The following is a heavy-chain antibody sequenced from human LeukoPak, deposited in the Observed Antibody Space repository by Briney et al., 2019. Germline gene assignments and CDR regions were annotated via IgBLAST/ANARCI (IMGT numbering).Heavy chain of an antibody. D-gene: IGHD1-26*01. J-gene: IGHJ4*02. CDR1: GYTFTSYG. CDR3: ARVPRVGATTQFDY. CDR2: ISAYNGNT. Sequence: ASVKASCKASGYTFTSYGISWVRQAPGQGLEWMGWISAYNGNTNYAQKLQGRATMTTDTSTSTAYMELRSLRSDDTAVYYCARVPRVGATTQFDYWGQGTLVTVSS. V-gene: IGHV1-18*01.